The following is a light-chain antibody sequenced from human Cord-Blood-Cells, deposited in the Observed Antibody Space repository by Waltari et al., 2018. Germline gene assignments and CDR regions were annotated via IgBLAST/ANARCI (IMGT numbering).Light chain of an antibody. CDR3: HQYYSFPRT. CDR2: AAS. J-gene: IGKJ1*01. CDR1: RGIRSC. V-gene: IGKV1D-8*01. Sequence: VIWMTQSPFLLSASTGDRVTISCRVSRGIRSCLAWYQQKPGKAPELLICAASTLQSGVPSRFSGSGSGTDFTLTISCLQSEDFATYYCHQYYSFPRTFGQGTKVEIK.